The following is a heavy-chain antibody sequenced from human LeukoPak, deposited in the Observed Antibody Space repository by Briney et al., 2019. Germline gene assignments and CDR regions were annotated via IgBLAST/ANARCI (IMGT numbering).Heavy chain of an antibody. CDR1: GGSISIYY. CDR2: IYTSGST. D-gene: IGHD5-12*01. J-gene: IGHJ3*02. V-gene: IGHV4-4*07. Sequence: SETLSLTRTVSGGSISIYYWSWIRQPAGKGLEWVGRIYTSGSTNYNPSLKSRVTMSVDTSKNQFSLKLSSVTAADTAVYYCARDYSGYDSDAFDIWGQGTMVTVSS. CDR3: ARDYSGYDSDAFDI.